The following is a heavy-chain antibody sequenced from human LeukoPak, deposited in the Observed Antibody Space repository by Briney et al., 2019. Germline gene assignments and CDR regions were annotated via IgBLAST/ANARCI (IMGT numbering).Heavy chain of an antibody. D-gene: IGHD3-22*01. Sequence: GRSLRLSCAASGFTFDDYAMHWVRQAPGKGLEWVSGISWNSGSIGYADSVKGRFTISRDNAKNSLYLQMNSLRAEDTALYYCAKDTSPYYYDSSGYYGDWGQGTLVTVSS. V-gene: IGHV3-9*01. CDR1: GFTFDDYA. J-gene: IGHJ4*02. CDR3: AKDTSPYYYDSSGYYGD. CDR2: ISWNSGSI.